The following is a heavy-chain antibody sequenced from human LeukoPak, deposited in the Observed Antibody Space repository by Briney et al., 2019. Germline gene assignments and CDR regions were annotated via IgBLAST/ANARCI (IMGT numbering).Heavy chain of an antibody. J-gene: IGHJ6*03. V-gene: IGHV4-59*08. CDR3: ARGPANYYTDF. Sequence: SETLSLTCTVSGGTISTYHWSWIRQPPGKGLEWIGYIYSRGNTKYNPSLKSRVTISADMSKNQFSLELDSVTAADTAVYYCARGPANYYTDFWGKGTTVTVSS. CDR1: GGTISTYH. CDR2: IYSRGNT.